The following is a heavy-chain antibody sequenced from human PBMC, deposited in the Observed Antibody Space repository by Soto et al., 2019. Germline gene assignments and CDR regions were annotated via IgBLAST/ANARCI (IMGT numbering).Heavy chain of an antibody. V-gene: IGHV4-39*01. CDR1: GGSISSGPYS. CDR2: FYYSGST. CDR3: ARGSTGYSSSWYRY. J-gene: IGHJ4*02. Sequence: SETLSLTCTVSGGSISSGPYSWGWIRQPPGKGLEWIGTFYYSGSTRYNPSLESRVTISVDTSKNQFSLRVSSVTAADTAVYYCARGSTGYSSSWYRYWGQGTLVTVSS. D-gene: IGHD6-13*01.